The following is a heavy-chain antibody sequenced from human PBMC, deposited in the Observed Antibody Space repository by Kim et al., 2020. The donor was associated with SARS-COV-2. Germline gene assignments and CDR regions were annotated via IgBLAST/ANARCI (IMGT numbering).Heavy chain of an antibody. Sequence: GGSLRLSCAASGFTFSSYAMSWVRQAPGKGLEWVSAISGSGGSTYYADSVKGRFTISRDNSKNTLYLQMNSLRAEDTAVYYCAKDSRAYVVVVAAAVDYWGQGTLVTVSS. CDR1: GFTFSSYA. D-gene: IGHD2-15*01. V-gene: IGHV3-23*01. J-gene: IGHJ4*02. CDR2: ISGSGGST. CDR3: AKDSRAYVVVVAAAVDY.